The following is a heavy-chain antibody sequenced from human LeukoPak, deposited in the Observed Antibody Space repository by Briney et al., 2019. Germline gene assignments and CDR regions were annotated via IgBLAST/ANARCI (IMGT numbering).Heavy chain of an antibody. V-gene: IGHV1-69*06. D-gene: IGHD6-13*01. CDR2: IIPIFGTP. J-gene: IGHJ6*03. CDR1: GYTFTSYG. Sequence: SVKVSCKASGYTFTSYGISWVRQAPGQGLEWMGGIIPIFGTPNYAQNFQGRVTITADKSTSTAYMELSILTSEDTAVYYCATLFSRSWYSIPGYYYMDVWGNGTTVTVSS. CDR3: ATLFSRSWYSIPGYYYMDV.